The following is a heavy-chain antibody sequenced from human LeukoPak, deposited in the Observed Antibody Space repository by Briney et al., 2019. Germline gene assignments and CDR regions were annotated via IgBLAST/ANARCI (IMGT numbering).Heavy chain of an antibody. V-gene: IGHV3-21*01. CDR3: ASRGTMAGYSLDY. J-gene: IGHJ4*02. CDR2: ISSSRIYI. CDR1: GFTFTSYS. D-gene: IGHD3-9*01. Sequence: GGSLRLSCAAAGFTFTSYSMNWVRQAPGKWLEWVSSISSSRIYIYYADSMRGGFTISRENAKNSLYMQMNSLRAEDTAVYYCASRGTMAGYSLDYWGQGTLVTVSS.